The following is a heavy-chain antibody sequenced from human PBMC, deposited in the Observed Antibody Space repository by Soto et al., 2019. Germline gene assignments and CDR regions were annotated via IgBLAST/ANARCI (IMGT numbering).Heavy chain of an antibody. V-gene: IGHV3-30-3*01. CDR3: ARAGPDYDILTGSDY. CDR1: GFTFSRYA. Sequence: QVQLVESGGGVVQPGRSLTLSCAASGFTFSRYAIHWVRQAPGKGLEWVAVISNDGSMKYYADSVKGRFTISRDNSMNTLSLQMYSLRPNDTALYYCARAGPDYDILTGSDYWGQGTLVTVSS. CDR2: ISNDGSMK. J-gene: IGHJ4*02. D-gene: IGHD3-9*01.